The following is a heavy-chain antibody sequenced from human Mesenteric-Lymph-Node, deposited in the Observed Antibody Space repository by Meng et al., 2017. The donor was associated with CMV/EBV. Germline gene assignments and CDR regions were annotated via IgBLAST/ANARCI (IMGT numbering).Heavy chain of an antibody. CDR2: IRSKGDNYAT. V-gene: IGHV3-73*01. J-gene: IGHJ4*02. CDR1: GFIFSDFA. CDR3: TTRTY. Sequence: GESLKISCAASGFIFSDFAIHWVRQASGKGLEWVGRIRSKGDNYATGYSASVKGRFTFSRDDSKNTAYLQMNSLKTEDAAVYFCTTRTYWGRGTLVTVSS.